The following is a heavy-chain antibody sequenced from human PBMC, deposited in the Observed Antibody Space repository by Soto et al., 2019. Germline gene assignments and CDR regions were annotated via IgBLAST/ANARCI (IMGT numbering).Heavy chain of an antibody. V-gene: IGHV1-18*01. D-gene: IGHD3-22*01. J-gene: IGHJ6*02. Sequence: VASVKVSCKASGYTFTSYGISWVRQAPGQGLEWMGWISAYNGKTNYAQKLQGRVTMTTDTSTSTAYMEMRSLRSDDTAVYYCARVFEWYYYDSIGYSTPNSYYYYYGMDVWGQGTTVTVSS. CDR3: ARVFEWYYYDSIGYSTPNSYYYYYGMDV. CDR2: ISAYNGKT. CDR1: GYTFTSYG.